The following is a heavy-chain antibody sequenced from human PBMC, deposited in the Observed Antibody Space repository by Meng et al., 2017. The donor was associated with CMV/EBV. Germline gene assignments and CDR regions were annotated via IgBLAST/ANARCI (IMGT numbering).Heavy chain of an antibody. J-gene: IGHJ4*02. CDR2: IYYSGST. Sequence: SETLSLTCTVSGGSISSYYWSWIRQPPGKGLEWIGYIYYSGSTNYNPSLKSRVTISLDTSKNQFSLKLSSVTAADTAIYYCARSEQLLVYLYWGQGTLVTVSS. CDR3: ARSEQLLVYLY. D-gene: IGHD6-13*01. V-gene: IGHV4-59*01. CDR1: GGSISSYY.